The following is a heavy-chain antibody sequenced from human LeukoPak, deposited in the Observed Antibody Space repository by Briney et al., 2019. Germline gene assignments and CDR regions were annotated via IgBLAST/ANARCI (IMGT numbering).Heavy chain of an antibody. D-gene: IGHD6-19*01. CDR2: ISGSGGST. CDR1: GFTFRSYA. V-gene: IGHV3-23*01. J-gene: IGHJ4*02. Sequence: GGSLRLSCAASGFTFRSYAMSWVRQAPGKGLDWVSAISGSGGSTYYADSVKGRFTISRDNSKNTLFLQLNSLRAEDTAVYYCATQSSGWSSSFDYWGRGTLVAVSS. CDR3: ATQSSGWSSSFDY.